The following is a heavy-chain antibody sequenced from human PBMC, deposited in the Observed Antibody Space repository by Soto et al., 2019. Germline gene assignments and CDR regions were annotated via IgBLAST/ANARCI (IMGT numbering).Heavy chain of an antibody. J-gene: IGHJ6*02. Sequence: SETLSLTCSVSGGSISSSSYYWGWIRQPPGKGLEWIGSIYYSGSTYYNPSLKSRVTISVDTSKNQFSLKLSSVTAADTAVYYCARRNPDNYDFWSGYYLGNYYYGMDVWGQGTTVTVSS. D-gene: IGHD3-3*01. CDR2: IYYSGST. V-gene: IGHV4-39*01. CDR1: GGSISSSSYY. CDR3: ARRNPDNYDFWSGYYLGNYYYGMDV.